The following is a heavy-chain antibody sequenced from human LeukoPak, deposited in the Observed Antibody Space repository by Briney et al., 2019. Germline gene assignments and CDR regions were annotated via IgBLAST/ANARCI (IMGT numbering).Heavy chain of an antibody. J-gene: IGHJ3*02. CDR2: ISHSGST. CDR3: ARVGLIYCSSTTCSMGGEAFDI. V-gene: IGHV4-39*07. D-gene: IGHD2-2*01. Sequence: PSETLSLTCTVSGGSISVTNIRTYFWTWIRQPPGKGLEWIASISHSGSTYINSSLKSRVAISVDTSENQFSLKLMAVTAADTAVYYCARVGLIYCSSTTCSMGGEAFDIWGQGTMVTVSS. CDR1: GGSISVTNIRTYF.